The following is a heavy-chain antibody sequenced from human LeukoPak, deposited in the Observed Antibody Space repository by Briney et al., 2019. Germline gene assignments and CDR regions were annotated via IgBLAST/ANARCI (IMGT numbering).Heavy chain of an antibody. Sequence: GGSLRLSCAASGFTFSSYGMHWVRQAPGKGLEWVAVIWYDGSNKYYADSVKGRFTISRDNSKNTLYLQMNSLRAEDTAVCYCARDSGSWFGELNFDYWGQGTLVTVSS. J-gene: IGHJ4*02. CDR2: IWYDGSNK. CDR1: GFTFSSYG. V-gene: IGHV3-33*01. D-gene: IGHD3-10*01. CDR3: ARDSGSWFGELNFDY.